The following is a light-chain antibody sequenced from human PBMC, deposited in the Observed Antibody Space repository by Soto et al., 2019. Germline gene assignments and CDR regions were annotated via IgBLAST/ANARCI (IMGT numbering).Light chain of an antibody. V-gene: IGKV3-11*01. Sequence: EIVLTQSPATLSLSPGERANLSCRASQSVGSYLAWYQQKPGQAPRLLIYDASNRATGIPARFSGSGSGTDFTLTISSLEPEDFAVYYCQQRSNWPIFSFGPGTKVDIK. CDR2: DAS. J-gene: IGKJ3*01. CDR1: QSVGSY. CDR3: QQRSNWPIFS.